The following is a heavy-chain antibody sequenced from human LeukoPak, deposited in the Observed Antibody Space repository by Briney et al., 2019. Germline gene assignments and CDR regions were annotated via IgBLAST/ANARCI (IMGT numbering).Heavy chain of an antibody. CDR2: IYHSGRT. D-gene: IGHD1-14*01. CDR3: ARVSRIQFYAFDI. V-gene: IGHV4-38-2*02. J-gene: IGHJ3*02. CDR1: GYSINSGFY. Sequence: KSSETLSLTCTVSGYSINSGFYWGWIRQSPGKGLEWIGTIYHSGRTYYNPSLKSRVTMSVDTSKNQFSLKLSSVTAADTAVYYCARVSRIQFYAFDIWGQGTMVTVSS.